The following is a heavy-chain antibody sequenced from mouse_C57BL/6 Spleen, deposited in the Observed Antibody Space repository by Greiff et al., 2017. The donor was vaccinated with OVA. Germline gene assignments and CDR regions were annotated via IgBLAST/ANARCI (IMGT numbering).Heavy chain of an antibody. CDR1: GYTFTDYY. CDR3: ARVITTAGFDY. J-gene: IGHJ2*01. Sequence: EVQLQQSGPELVKPGASVKISCKASGYTFTDYYMNWVKQSPGKSLEWIGDINPNNGGTSYNQKFKGKATLTVDKSSSTAYMELRSLTSEDAAVYYCARVITTAGFDYWGQGTTLTVSS. D-gene: IGHD1-1*01. CDR2: INPNNGGT. V-gene: IGHV1-26*01.